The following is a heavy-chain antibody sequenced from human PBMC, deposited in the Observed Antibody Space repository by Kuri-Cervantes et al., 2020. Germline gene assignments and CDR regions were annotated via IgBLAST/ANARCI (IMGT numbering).Heavy chain of an antibody. Sequence: ASVKVSCKASGYTFTSYAMHWVRQAPGQRLEWMGWINAGNGNTKYSQKFQGRVTITTDESTSTAYMELSSLRSEDTAVYYCAREMATIYFDAFDIWGQGTMVTVSS. V-gene: IGHV1-3*01. J-gene: IGHJ3*02. CDR1: GYTFTSYA. D-gene: IGHD5-24*01. CDR3: AREMATIYFDAFDI. CDR2: INAGNGNT.